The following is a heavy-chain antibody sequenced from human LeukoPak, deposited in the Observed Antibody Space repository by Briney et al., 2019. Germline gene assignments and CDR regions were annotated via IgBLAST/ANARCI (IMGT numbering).Heavy chain of an antibody. Sequence: KSSETLSLTCTVSGDSSGIYFWSWIRQPPGKGLEWIAYIYNSVSTNYNSALKSRVTISEDASKSQFSLKLNSVTAADTAVYYCARWGYYGSGNYLYDDWGQGTLVTVSS. J-gene: IGHJ4*02. D-gene: IGHD3-10*01. V-gene: IGHV4-59*08. CDR3: ARWGYYGSGNYLYDD. CDR2: IYNSVST. CDR1: GDSSGIYF.